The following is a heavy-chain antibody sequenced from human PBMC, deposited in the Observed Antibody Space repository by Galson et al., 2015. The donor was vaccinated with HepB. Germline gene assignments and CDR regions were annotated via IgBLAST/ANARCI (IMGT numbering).Heavy chain of an antibody. Sequence: SLRLSCAASGLTFTNYAMTWVRQAPGKGLEWVSSISGSGNSIYYADSVKGRFTISRDNSKNTLSLQMNSLRAEATAVYYCSRSVPAALWGQGTLVTVSS. D-gene: IGHD2-2*01. CDR1: GLTFTNYA. CDR3: SRSVPAAL. V-gene: IGHV3-23*01. CDR2: ISGSGNSI. J-gene: IGHJ4*02.